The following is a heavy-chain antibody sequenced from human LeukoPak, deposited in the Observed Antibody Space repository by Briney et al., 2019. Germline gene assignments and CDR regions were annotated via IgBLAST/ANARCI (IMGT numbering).Heavy chain of an antibody. V-gene: IGHV4-59*01. Sequence: SETLSLTCTVSGGSISSYYWSWIRRPPGKGLEWIGYIYYSGSTNYNPSLKSRVTMSVDASKNHFSLRLTSVTAADTAVYYCAREGGSSGWYDYWGQGTLVTVSS. CDR3: AREGGSSGWYDY. CDR2: IYYSGST. CDR1: GGSISSYY. J-gene: IGHJ4*02. D-gene: IGHD6-19*01.